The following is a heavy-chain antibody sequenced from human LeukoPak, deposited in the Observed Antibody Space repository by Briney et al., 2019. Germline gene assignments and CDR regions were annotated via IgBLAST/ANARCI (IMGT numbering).Heavy chain of an antibody. V-gene: IGHV4-34*01. D-gene: IGHD1-7*01. J-gene: IGHJ4*02. CDR1: GGSFSGYY. CDR3: ARHSPLTGTTRHPLYYFDY. CDR2: INHSGST. Sequence: PSETLSLTCAVYGGSFSGYYWSWIRQPPGKGLEWIGEINHSGSTNYNPSLKSRVTISVDTSKNQFSLKLSSVTAADTAVYYCARHSPLTGTTRHPLYYFDYWGQGTLVTVSS.